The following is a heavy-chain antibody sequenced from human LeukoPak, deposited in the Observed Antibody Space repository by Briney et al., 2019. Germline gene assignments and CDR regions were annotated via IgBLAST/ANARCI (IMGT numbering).Heavy chain of an antibody. D-gene: IGHD3-22*01. Sequence: SETLSLTCTVSGGSISSYYWSWIRQPPGKGLEWIGYIYYSGSTNYNPSLKSRVTISVDTSKNQFSLKLSSVTAADTAVYYCGSGYYYYFDYWGQGTLVTVSS. J-gene: IGHJ4*02. CDR2: IYYSGST. V-gene: IGHV4-59*12. CDR1: GGSISSYY. CDR3: GSGYYYYFDY.